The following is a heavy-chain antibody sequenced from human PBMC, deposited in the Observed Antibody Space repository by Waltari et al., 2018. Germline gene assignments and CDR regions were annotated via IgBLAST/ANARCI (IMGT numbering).Heavy chain of an antibody. D-gene: IGHD6-13*01. V-gene: IGHV3-21*01. Sequence: EVQLVESGGGLVKPGGSLRLSCAASGFTFSSYSMNWVRQAPGKGLEWFSSISSSSSYIYYADSVNGRFTISRDNAKNSLYLQMNSLRAEDTAVYYCARGIAAAGTIDYWGQGTLVTVSS. CDR3: ARGIAAAGTIDY. CDR2: ISSSSSYI. J-gene: IGHJ4*02. CDR1: GFTFSSYS.